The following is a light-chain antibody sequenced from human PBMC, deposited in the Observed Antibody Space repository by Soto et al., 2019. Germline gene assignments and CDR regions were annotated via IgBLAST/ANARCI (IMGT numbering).Light chain of an antibody. CDR1: SSDVGGYNY. CDR2: EVS. J-gene: IGLJ1*01. V-gene: IGLV2-14*01. Sequence: QSALTQPASVSGSPGQSITISCTGTSSDVGGYNYVSWYQQHPGKAPKLIIFEVSNRFSGSKSGNTASLTISGLQAEDEGDYYCSSHTSISTYVFGPGTKLTVL. CDR3: SSHTSISTYV.